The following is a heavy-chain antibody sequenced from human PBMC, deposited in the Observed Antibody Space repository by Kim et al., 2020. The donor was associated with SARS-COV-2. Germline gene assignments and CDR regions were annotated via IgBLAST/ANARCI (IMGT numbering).Heavy chain of an antibody. J-gene: IGHJ4*02. V-gene: IGHV3-30*18. D-gene: IGHD5-12*01. Sequence: GGSLRLSCAASGFSFSSYGMHWVRQAPGKGLEWVAVISYDVSKKYYADSVKGRFTISRDNSKNTLYLQMNSLRAEDTAVYYCAKGIYSGYDAADYWGQGT. CDR2: ISYDVSKK. CDR3: AKGIYSGYDAADY. CDR1: GFSFSSYG.